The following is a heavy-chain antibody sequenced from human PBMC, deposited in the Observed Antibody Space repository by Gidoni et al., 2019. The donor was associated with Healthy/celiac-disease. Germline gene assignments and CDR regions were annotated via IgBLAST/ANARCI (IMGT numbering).Heavy chain of an antibody. CDR1: GFPFSSYE. CDR3: ARDCSGGSCYSGWGYYYYGMDV. CDR2: ISSSGSTI. D-gene: IGHD2-15*01. Sequence: EVQLVESGGGLVQPGGSLRLSCAASGFPFSSYEMNWVRQAPGKGLEWVSYISSSGSTIYYADSVKGRFTISRDNAKNSLYLQMNSLRAEDTAVYYCARDCSGGSCYSGWGYYYYGMDVWGQGTTVTVSS. J-gene: IGHJ6*02. V-gene: IGHV3-48*03.